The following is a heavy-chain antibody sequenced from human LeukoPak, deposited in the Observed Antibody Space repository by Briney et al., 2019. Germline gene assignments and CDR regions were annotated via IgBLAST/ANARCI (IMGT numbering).Heavy chain of an antibody. V-gene: IGHV3-23*01. CDR1: GFTFSAYA. Sequence: GGSLRLSCAASGFTFSAYAMSWFRQAPGKGLQWVSSILGSGGGTYYADSVKGRFTISRDYSKNTLDLQMNSLGAEDTAVYYCAKGRAGFCSGGSCYSASDHWGQGTLVTVSS. CDR3: AKGRAGFCSGGSCYSASDH. D-gene: IGHD2-15*01. CDR2: ILGSGGGT. J-gene: IGHJ5*02.